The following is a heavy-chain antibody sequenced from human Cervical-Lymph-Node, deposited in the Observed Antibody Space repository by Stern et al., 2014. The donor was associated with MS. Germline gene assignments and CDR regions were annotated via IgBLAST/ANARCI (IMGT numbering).Heavy chain of an antibody. CDR1: GDSLSSSTFY. CDR2: VYYSGNI. J-gene: IGHJ4*02. Sequence: VQLVESGPGLVKPSDTLSLTCSVSGDSLSSSTFYWGWIRQPPGKGPEWIGSVYYSGNIYYHPSLKSGATLSVATSKNQFFLRLTSEAAADTAVYYCARHQLGYGYAYLRYWGQGTLVTVSS. D-gene: IGHD5-18*01. V-gene: IGHV4-39*01. CDR3: ARHQLGYGYAYLRY.